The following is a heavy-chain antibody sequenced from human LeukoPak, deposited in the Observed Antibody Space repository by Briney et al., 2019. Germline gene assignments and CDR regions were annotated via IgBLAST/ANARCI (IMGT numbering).Heavy chain of an antibody. CDR3: AKGTRTMVRGVIQADY. V-gene: IGHV3-74*01. CDR2: ISSDGSTT. CDR1: GFTFSSYW. D-gene: IGHD3-10*01. Sequence: GGSLRLSCAASGFTFSSYWMHWVRQAPGKGLVWVSRISSDGSTTTYADSVKGRFTISRDNSKNTLYLQMNSLRAEDTAVYYCAKGTRTMVRGVIQADYWGQGTLVTVSS. J-gene: IGHJ4*02.